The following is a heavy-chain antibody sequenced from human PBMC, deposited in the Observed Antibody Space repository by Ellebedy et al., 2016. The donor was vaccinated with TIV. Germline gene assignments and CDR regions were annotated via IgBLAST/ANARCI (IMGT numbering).Heavy chain of an antibody. V-gene: IGHV3-23*01. CDR3: AKDQVGGDGRWVFDL. CDR2: IYRSGGTT. CDR1: GFSFSTYA. Sequence: PGGSLRLSCVGSGFSFSTYATAWVRQTPGKGLEWVSGIYRSGGTTYYADSVKGRFTISRDNSKSAMYLQMNSLRAEDTAIYYCAKDQVGGDGRWVFDLWGQGTMVTVSS. D-gene: IGHD3-16*01. J-gene: IGHJ3*01.